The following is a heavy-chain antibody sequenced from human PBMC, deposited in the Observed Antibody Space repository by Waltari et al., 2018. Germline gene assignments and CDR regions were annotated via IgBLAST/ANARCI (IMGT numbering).Heavy chain of an antibody. CDR2: IIPIFGTA. CDR3: ARRENYYDSSGYYPLAFDI. CDR1: GGTFSSYA. J-gene: IGHJ3*02. V-gene: IGHV1-69*12. Sequence: QVQLVQSGAEVKKPGSSVKVSCKASGGTFSSYAISWGGQGPGQGLEGMGGIIPIFGTANYAQKFQGRVTITADESTSTAYMELSSLRSEDTAVYYCARRENYYDSSGYYPLAFDIWGQGTMVTVSS. D-gene: IGHD3-22*01.